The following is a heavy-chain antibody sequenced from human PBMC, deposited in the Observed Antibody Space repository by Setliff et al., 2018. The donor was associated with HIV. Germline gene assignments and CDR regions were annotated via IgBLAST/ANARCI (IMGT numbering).Heavy chain of an antibody. CDR3: TIPASSLAPN. CDR1: GGSISSSGYY. V-gene: IGHV4-39*01. CDR2: IRSSGDT. Sequence: SETLSLTCTVSGGSISSSGYYWGWIRQSPGKGLEWTASIRSSGDTYYNPSLQSRVIISVDTSNNQISLKLTSVTAADTAVYYCTIPASSLAPNWGRGTQVTVSS. J-gene: IGHJ4*02.